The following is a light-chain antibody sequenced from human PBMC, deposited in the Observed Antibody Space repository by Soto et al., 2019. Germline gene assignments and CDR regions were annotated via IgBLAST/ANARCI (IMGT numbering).Light chain of an antibody. CDR2: AAF. J-gene: IGKJ1*01. CDR1: QSVSDR. V-gene: IGKV1-5*01. Sequence: VDRVTIPCRASQSVSDRLAWYQQKPGKAPNLLIHAAFNLQSGVPSRFSGSGSGTKFTLTIASLQPDDFATYYCQQYETFSGTFGPGTKVDIK. CDR3: QQYETFSGT.